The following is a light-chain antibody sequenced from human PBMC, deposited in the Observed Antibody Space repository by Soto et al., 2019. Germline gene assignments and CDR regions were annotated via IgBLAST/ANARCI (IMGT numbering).Light chain of an antibody. CDR3: QQYNSYSYS. CDR1: QSISSW. CDR2: DAS. Sequence: DIQMTQSPSTLSASVGDRVTITCRASQSISSWLAWYQQKPGKAPKLLIYDASSLESGFPSRFSGSGSGTEVTLTISSLQPDDFATYYCQQYNSYSYSFGQGTKLEIK. V-gene: IGKV1-5*01. J-gene: IGKJ2*01.